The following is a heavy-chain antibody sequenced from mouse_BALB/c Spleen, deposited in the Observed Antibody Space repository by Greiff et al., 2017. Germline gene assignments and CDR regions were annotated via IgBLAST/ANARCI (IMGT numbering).Heavy chain of an antibody. J-gene: IGHJ1*01. V-gene: IGHV5-9-3*01. D-gene: IGHD1-1*01. CDR3: ARSFHYYGSSYWYFDV. CDR1: GFTFSSYA. Sequence: EVQLVESGGGLVKPGGSLKLSCAASGFTFSSYAMSWVRQTPEKRLEWVATISSGGSYTYYPDSVKGRFTISRDNAKNTLYLQMSSLRSEDTAMYYCARSFHYYGSSYWYFDVWGAGTTVTVSS. CDR2: ISSGGSYT.